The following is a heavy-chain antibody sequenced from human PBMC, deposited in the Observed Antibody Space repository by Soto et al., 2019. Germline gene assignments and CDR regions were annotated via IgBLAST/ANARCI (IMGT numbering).Heavy chain of an antibody. CDR1: GFTFSTYA. D-gene: IGHD6-19*01. CDR2: ISGSGDST. V-gene: IGHV3-23*01. J-gene: IGHJ4*02. Sequence: LRLSCAASGFTFSTYAMNWVRQAPGKGLEWVSGISGSGDSTYYADSVKGRFTVSRDNSKNTLYLQMNSLRAEDTAVFYCAKERSSGWSFDYWGQGTLVTVS. CDR3: AKERSSGWSFDY.